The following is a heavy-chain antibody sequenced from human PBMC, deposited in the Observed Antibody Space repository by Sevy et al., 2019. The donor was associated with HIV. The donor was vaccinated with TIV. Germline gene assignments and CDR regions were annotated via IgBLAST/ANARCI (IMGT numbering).Heavy chain of an antibody. V-gene: IGHV3-23*01. Sequence: GGSLRLSCAASGFTFAKYSMSWVRQAPGKGLEWVSTFSFGCGRINYADSVKGRFTISRDDPKNTLSLQMNSLRAEDTATYFCAREGCTQPHDYWGQGTLATVSS. CDR3: AREGCTQPHDY. CDR2: FSFGCGRI. D-gene: IGHD2-8*01. CDR1: GFTFAKYS. J-gene: IGHJ4*02.